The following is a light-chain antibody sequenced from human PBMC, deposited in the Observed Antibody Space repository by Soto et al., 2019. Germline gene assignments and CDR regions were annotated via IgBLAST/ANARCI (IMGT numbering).Light chain of an antibody. CDR1: QSLTSSY. V-gene: IGKV3D-20*02. CDR3: QHRSNWPRLT. J-gene: IGKJ4*01. CDR2: GAF. Sequence: EIVLTQSPGTLSLSPGERATLSCRASQSLTSSYLAWYQQKPGQAPRLLIYGAFSRATGIPDRFSGSGSGTDFTLTISRLEPEDFAVYYCQHRSNWPRLTFGGGTKVEIK.